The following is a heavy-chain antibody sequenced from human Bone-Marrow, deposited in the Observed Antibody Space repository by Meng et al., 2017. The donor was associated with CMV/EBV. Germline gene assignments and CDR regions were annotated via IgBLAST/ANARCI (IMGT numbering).Heavy chain of an antibody. CDR1: GFTFSDYY. Sequence: GGSLRLSCAASGFTFSDYYMSWIRQAPGKGLEWVSAISGSGGSTYYADSVKGRFTISRDNSKNTLYLQMNSLRAEDTAVYYCAKDLGYCSSTSCYFGLDYWGQGTLVTASS. CDR2: ISGSGGST. V-gene: IGHV3-23*01. CDR3: AKDLGYCSSTSCYFGLDY. J-gene: IGHJ4*02. D-gene: IGHD2-2*01.